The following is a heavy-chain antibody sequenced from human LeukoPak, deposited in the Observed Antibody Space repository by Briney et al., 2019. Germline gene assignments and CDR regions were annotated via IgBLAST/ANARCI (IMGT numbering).Heavy chain of an antibody. V-gene: IGHV1-2*02. CDR2: INPNSGGT. CDR1: GYTFTGYY. J-gene: IGHJ4*02. D-gene: IGHD3-22*01. Sequence: ASVKVSCKASGYTFTGYYMHWVRQAPGQGLEWMGWINPNSGGTNYAQKFQGRVTMTRDTSISTAYMELSRLRSDDTAVYYCARDLEQDKYYYDSSGYHLDYWGQGTLVTVSS. CDR3: ARDLEQDKYYYDSSGYHLDY.